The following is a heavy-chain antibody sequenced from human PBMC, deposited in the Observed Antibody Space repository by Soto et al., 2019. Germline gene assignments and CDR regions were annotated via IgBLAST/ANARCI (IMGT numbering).Heavy chain of an antibody. D-gene: IGHD3-10*01. J-gene: IGHJ3*02. CDR2: ISSNRGSK. Sequence: RGSLRLSCSASAILFSSYALHLVRHAIGKGLEYVSSISSNRGSKYYADSVKGRFTISRENSTNTVYLQMNSLRPQDTAVYYGVAWTRGLLGALDIWGQGTMVTVSS. CDR3: VAWTRGLLGALDI. V-gene: IGHV3-64*04. CDR1: AILFSSYA.